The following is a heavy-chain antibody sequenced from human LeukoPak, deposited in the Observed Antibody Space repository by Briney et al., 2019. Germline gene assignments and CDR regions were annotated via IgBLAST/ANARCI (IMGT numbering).Heavy chain of an antibody. CDR2: IGTAGDT. CDR3: ARCGVYRGSFDQSFDI. Sequence: GGSLRLSCAASGFTFSSYDMHWVRQATGKGLEWVSAIGTAGDTYYPGSVKGRFTISRENAKNSLYLQIKSLRAGDTAVYYCARCGVYRGSFDQSFDIWGQETMVTVSS. CDR1: GFTFSSYD. J-gene: IGHJ3*02. V-gene: IGHV3-13*01. D-gene: IGHD2-15*01.